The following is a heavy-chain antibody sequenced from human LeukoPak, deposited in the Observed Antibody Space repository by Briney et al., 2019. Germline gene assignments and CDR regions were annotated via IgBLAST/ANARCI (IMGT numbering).Heavy chain of an antibody. V-gene: IGHV4-61*02. CDR3: ARLSGRDYYFDY. J-gene: IGHJ4*02. D-gene: IGHD4/OR15-4a*01. CDR2: IYTSGST. CDR1: GGSISSGSYY. Sequence: SETLSLTCTVSGGSISSGSYYWSWIRQPAGKGLEWIGRIYTSGSTNYNPSLKSRVTISVDTSKSQFSLKLSSVTAADTAVYYCARLSGRDYYFDYWGQGTLVTVSS.